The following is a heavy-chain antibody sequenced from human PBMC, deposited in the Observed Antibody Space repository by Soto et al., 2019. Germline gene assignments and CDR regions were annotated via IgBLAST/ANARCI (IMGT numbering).Heavy chain of an antibody. CDR3: AIGRYYDDGRCYPADSFDY. CDR1: GGTFSSYS. CDR2: IIPILDIA. J-gene: IGHJ4*02. Sequence: QVQLVQSGAEVRKPGSSVTVSCKASGGTFSSYSINWVRQDPEPGLEWLGRIIPILDIANYAQKFQGRVTITAGKSTSTAYMELSSLRSADTDVYYCAIGRYYDDGRCYPADSFDYWGQGTLVTVSS. D-gene: IGHD3-22*01. V-gene: IGHV1-69*02.